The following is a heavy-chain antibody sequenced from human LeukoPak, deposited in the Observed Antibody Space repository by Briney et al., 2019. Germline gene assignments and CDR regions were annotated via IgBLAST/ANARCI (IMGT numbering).Heavy chain of an antibody. V-gene: IGHV1-18*01. CDR3: ARGSSGWYGYMDV. CDR1: GYTFTSYG. J-gene: IGHJ6*03. Sequence: GASVKVSCKASGYTFTSYGISWVRQAPGQGLEWMGWISSYNGNTHYAQKFQGRVTMTRDTSISTAYMELSRLRSDDTAVYYCARGSSGWYGYMDVWGKGTTVTVSS. CDR2: ISSYNGNT. D-gene: IGHD6-19*01.